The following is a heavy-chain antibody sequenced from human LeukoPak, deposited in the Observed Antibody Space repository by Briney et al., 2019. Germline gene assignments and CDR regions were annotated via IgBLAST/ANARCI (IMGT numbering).Heavy chain of an antibody. CDR1: GFTFSSYS. V-gene: IGHV3-21*01. D-gene: IGHD6-13*01. Sequence: GGSQRLSCAASGFTFSSYSMNWVRQAPGEGLEWVSSISSSSSYIYYADSVKGRFTISRDNAKNSLYLQMNSLRAEDTAVYYCARGVKAAADNYWGQGTLVTVSS. J-gene: IGHJ4*02. CDR2: ISSSSSYI. CDR3: ARGVKAAADNY.